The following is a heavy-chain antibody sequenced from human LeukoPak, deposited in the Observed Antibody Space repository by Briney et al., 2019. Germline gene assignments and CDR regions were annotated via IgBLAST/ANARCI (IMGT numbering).Heavy chain of an antibody. J-gene: IGHJ4*02. CDR1: GFVFSNYG. CDR3: ARDEASTVYYDFWSGYPFDY. Sequence: PGRSLRLSCEASGFVFSNYGIHWVRQAPGKGLEWVAVIWYDGSNEYYADSVKGRFTISRDNSKNTLYLQMNSLRAEDTAVYYCARDEASTVYYDFWSGYPFDYWGQGTLVTVSS. V-gene: IGHV3-33*08. CDR2: IWYDGSNE. D-gene: IGHD3-3*01.